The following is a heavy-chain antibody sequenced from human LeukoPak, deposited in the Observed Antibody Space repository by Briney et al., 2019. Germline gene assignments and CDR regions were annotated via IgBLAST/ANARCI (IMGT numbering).Heavy chain of an antibody. CDR2: ISGRGDST. J-gene: IGHJ1*01. D-gene: IGHD6-19*01. CDR1: GFTFSGYS. Sequence: GGSLRLSCAASGFTFSGYSMNWVRQAPGKGLEWVSGISGRGDSTYYAESVQGRFTISRDNSKNTLYLQTNSLRAEDTAVYYCAKYSRVAVAGTRYFQHWGQGTLVTVSS. CDR3: AKYSRVAVAGTRYFQH. V-gene: IGHV3-23*01.